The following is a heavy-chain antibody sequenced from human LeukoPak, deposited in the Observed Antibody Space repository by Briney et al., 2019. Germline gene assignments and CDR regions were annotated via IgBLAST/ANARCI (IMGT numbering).Heavy chain of an antibody. CDR3: ARVAKGFDY. CDR1: GGSISSYY. Sequence: SETLSLTCTVSGGSISSYYWSWIRQPPGKGLEWIGYIYYSGSTNYNPSLKSRVTISVDTSKNQFSLKLSFVTAADTAVYYCARVAKGFDYWGQGTLVTVSS. V-gene: IGHV4-59*01. J-gene: IGHJ4*02. CDR2: IYYSGST.